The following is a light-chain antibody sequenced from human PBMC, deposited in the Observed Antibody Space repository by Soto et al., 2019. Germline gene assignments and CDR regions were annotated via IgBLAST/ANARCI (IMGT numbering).Light chain of an antibody. V-gene: IGLV2-8*01. CDR1: SSDVGGYNY. Sequence: QSALTQPPSASGSPGQSVTISCTGTSSDVGGYNYVSWYQHHPGKAPKLMIYEVNKRPSGVPDRFSGCKSGNTASLTVSGLQADDEADYYCSSYAGSNNYVVFGGGTKVTVL. CDR3: SSYAGSNNYVV. CDR2: EVN. J-gene: IGLJ2*01.